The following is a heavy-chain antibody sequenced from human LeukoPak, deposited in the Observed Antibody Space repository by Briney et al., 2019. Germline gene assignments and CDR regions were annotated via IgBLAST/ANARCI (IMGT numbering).Heavy chain of an antibody. Sequence: SVKVSCKASGGTFSSYAISWVRQAPGQGLEWMGGIIPIFGTANYAQKFQGRVTITADESTSTAYMELGSLRSEDTAVYYCATHPWEHKNWYFDLWGRGTLVTVSS. D-gene: IGHD1-26*01. CDR1: GGTFSSYA. J-gene: IGHJ2*01. CDR3: ATHPWEHKNWYFDL. CDR2: IIPIFGTA. V-gene: IGHV1-69*13.